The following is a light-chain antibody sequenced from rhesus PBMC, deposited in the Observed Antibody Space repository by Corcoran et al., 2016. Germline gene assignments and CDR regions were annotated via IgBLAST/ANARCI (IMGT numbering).Light chain of an antibody. V-gene: IGKV1-22*01. CDR3: QQYSSSPVT. CDR2: KAS. CDR1: QGISSW. J-gene: IGKJ3*01. Sequence: DIQMTQSPSSLSASVGDTVTITCRASQGISSWLAWYQQKPGKAPKLLFCKASNLQSGVPSRCSGNGSGTDFTLPISCLQSEDFATYSCQQYSSSPVTFGPGTKLDIK.